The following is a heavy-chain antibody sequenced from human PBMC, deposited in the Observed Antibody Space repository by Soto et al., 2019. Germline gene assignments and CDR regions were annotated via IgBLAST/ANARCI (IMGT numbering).Heavy chain of an antibody. Sequence: SGGTFRNAAISWVRQAPGQGLEWMGGIIPLFSATNYARKFHGRVTIAADESTGTVDMDLNRLTSEETAMYFCATGGGRTGARSALRNYYYGMDVWGQGTMVTVSS. D-gene: IGHD3-16*01. CDR1: GGTFRNAA. J-gene: IGHJ6*02. CDR3: ATGGGRTGARSALRNYYYGMDV. CDR2: IIPLFSAT. V-gene: IGHV1-69*01.